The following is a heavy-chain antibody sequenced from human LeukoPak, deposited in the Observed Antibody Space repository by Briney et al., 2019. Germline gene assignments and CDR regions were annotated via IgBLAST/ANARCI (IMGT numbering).Heavy chain of an antibody. V-gene: IGHV3-74*01. Sequence: GSLRLSCAASGFTFSSYWMHWVRQAPGRGLVWVSRINNDGSSTSYADSVKGRFTISRDNAKNTLYLQMNSLRAEDTAVYYCAVRDGYNYDYWGQGTLVTVSS. CDR2: INNDGSST. J-gene: IGHJ4*02. D-gene: IGHD5-24*01. CDR1: GFTFSSYW. CDR3: AVRDGYNYDY.